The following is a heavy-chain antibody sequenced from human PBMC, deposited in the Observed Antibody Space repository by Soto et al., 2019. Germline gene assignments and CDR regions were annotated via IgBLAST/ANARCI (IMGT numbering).Heavy chain of an antibody. CDR3: VRDIR. V-gene: IGHV3-74*01. CDR2: INGDGSVI. Sequence: EVQLVESGGGLVQPGGSLRLSCAASGLTFRSSWMYWVRQTPGKGPVWVSCINGDGSVIYYADSVKGRFTISRDNARDTLYLQMNSLTTEDSAVYYCVRDIRWGQGTLVSVSS. CDR1: GLTFRSSW. J-gene: IGHJ4*02.